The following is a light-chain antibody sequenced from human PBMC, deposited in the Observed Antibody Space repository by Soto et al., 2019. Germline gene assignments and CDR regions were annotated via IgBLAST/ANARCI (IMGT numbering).Light chain of an antibody. CDR1: HSVSSIY. J-gene: IGKJ1*01. Sequence: EIVLTQSPGTLSFSPGERATLSCRASHSVSSIYFAWYQQKRGQAPRLLIYGVSSRATGIPDRFSGSGSGTDFTLTISRLEPEDSAVYYCEQYGSSPRTFGQGTKADI. CDR2: GVS. CDR3: EQYGSSPRT. V-gene: IGKV3-20*01.